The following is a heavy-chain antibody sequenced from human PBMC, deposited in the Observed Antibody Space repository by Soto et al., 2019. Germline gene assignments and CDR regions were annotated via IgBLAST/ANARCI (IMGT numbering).Heavy chain of an antibody. J-gene: IGHJ6*03. V-gene: IGHV3-64*01. Sequence: EVQLVESGGGLAQPGGSLRLSCAASGFTLSSDALDWVRQAPGKGLEYVSGISSNGIGTYYANSVKGRFTISRDNSKHTVYLQMCRPRPEDMAVYYCARRASADYSYMDVWGKGTTVTVS. CDR1: GFTLSSDA. CDR3: ARRASADYSYMDV. D-gene: IGHD3-3*01. CDR2: ISSNGIGT.